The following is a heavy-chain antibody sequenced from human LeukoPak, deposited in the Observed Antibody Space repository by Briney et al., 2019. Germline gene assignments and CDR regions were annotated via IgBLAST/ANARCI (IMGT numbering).Heavy chain of an antibody. D-gene: IGHD6-19*01. J-gene: IGHJ4*02. CDR3: ARASGIYGSGWYFDY. CDR1: GFTFNNYV. Sequence: GSLRLSCAASGFTFNNYVMSWVRQAPGKGLEWVSTINGGGYSTYYADSVKGRFTISRDNSKNTLSLQVNTLRAEDTAVYYCARASGIYGSGWYFDYWGQGTLVTVSS. CDR2: INGGGYST. V-gene: IGHV3-23*01.